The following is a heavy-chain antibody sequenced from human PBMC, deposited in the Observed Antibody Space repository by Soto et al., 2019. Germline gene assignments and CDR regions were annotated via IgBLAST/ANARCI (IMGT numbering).Heavy chain of an antibody. CDR1: GGSISSYY. Sequence: SETLSLTCTVSGGSISSYYWSWIRQPPGKGLEWIGYIYYSGSTNYNPSLKSRVTISVDTSKNQFSLKLSSVTAADTAVYYCARATRDGFTDYWGQGTLVTVSS. D-gene: IGHD5-12*01. CDR2: IYYSGST. CDR3: ARATRDGFTDY. J-gene: IGHJ4*02. V-gene: IGHV4-59*01.